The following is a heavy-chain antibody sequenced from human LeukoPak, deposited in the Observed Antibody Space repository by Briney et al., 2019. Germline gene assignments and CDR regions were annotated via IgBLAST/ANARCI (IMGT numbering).Heavy chain of an antibody. CDR3: ARDRGAAGTGDDAFDI. Sequence: PGGSLRLSCAASGFTFSSYGMHWVRQAPDKGLEWVAVIWYDGNNKYYADSVKGRFTISRDNSKNTLYLQMNSLRAEDTAVYYCARDRGAAGTGDDAFDIWGQGTMVTVSS. J-gene: IGHJ3*02. CDR2: IWYDGNNK. CDR1: GFTFSSYG. D-gene: IGHD6-13*01. V-gene: IGHV3-33*01.